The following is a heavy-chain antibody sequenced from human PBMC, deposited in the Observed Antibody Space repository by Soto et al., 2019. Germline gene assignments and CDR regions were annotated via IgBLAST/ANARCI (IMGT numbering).Heavy chain of an antibody. Sequence: QVQLQESGPGLVKPSQTLSVTCTVSGGSVSSDDYSWSWIRQHPGKGLEWIGYIRDSGRTYYNPSIAGRVTISVDTSKNQFSLRLRSVTAADTAVYYCARAMANYFDYWGQGTLVTASS. V-gene: IGHV4-31*03. D-gene: IGHD2-8*01. CDR2: IRDSGRT. J-gene: IGHJ4*02. CDR1: GGSVSSDDYS. CDR3: ARAMANYFDY.